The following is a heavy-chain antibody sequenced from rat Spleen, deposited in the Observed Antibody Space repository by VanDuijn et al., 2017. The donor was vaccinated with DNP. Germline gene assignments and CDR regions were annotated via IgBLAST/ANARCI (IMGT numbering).Heavy chain of an antibody. J-gene: IGHJ4*01. CDR3: ATDPLVVGYYSGDGWFAY. Sequence: EVQLVESGGGFVQPGRSMKLSCAASGFTFSHSDMAWVRQAPTKGLEWVASISTSGDTPYYRDSVKGRFTISRDNTESTLYLRMDSLRSEDTATYYCATDPLVVGYYSGDGWFAYWGQGISVTVSS. CDR2: ISTSGDTP. D-gene: IGHD1-1*01. V-gene: IGHV5-27*01. CDR1: GFTFSHSD.